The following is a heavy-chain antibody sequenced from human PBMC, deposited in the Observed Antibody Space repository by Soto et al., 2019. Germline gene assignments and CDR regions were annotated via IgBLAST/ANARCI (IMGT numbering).Heavy chain of an antibody. CDR1: GGSISSGGYS. CDR2: IYNSGST. J-gene: IGHJ4*02. CDR3: VRAGGGWSFDS. Sequence: SETLSLTCAVSGGSISSGGYSWSWVRQPPGKGLEWIGYIYNSGSTYYNPSLKSRVTISVDRSKNQFSLKLSSVTAADTAVYYCVRAGGGWSFDSWGQGTLVTVSS. D-gene: IGHD6-19*01. V-gene: IGHV4-30-2*01.